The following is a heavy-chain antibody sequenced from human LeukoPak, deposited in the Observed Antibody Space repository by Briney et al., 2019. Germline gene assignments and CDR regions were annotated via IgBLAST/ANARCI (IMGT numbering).Heavy chain of an antibody. CDR2: ISSTGGST. V-gene: IGHV3-64*01. D-gene: IGHD3-10*01. J-gene: IGHJ6*02. CDR3: ARGSGTHYYHYSMDV. Sequence: PGGSLRLSCAASGFTFDNYALDWVRQAPGKGLEYVSGISSTGGSTTSANTVKDRFTISRDNSKNTLYLQMGSLRAEDMAVYYCARGSGTHYYHYSMDVWGQGTTVTVSS. CDR1: GFTFDNYA.